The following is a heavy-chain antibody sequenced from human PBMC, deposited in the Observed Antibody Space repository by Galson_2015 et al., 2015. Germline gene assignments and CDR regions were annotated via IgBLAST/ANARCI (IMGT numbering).Heavy chain of an antibody. CDR1: AFTFSTYG. V-gene: IGHV3-30-3*01. Sequence: SLRLSCAASAFTFSTYGMYWVRQAPGKGLEWVALISFDGSNKYYADSVKGRFTISRDNSKNTLYLQMNSLRAEDTAVYYCVREGGGYASGNGGTFDVWGQGTMVTVSS. CDR3: VREGGGYASGNGGTFDV. CDR2: ISFDGSNK. J-gene: IGHJ3*01. D-gene: IGHD3-10*01.